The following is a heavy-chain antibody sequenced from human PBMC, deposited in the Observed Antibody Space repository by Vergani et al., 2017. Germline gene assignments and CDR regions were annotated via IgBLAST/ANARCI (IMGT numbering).Heavy chain of an antibody. CDR3: AKVYYDSSGYHRTKNWFDP. Sequence: QVQLQESGPGLVKPSETLSLTCTVSGYSISSGYYWGWIRQPPGKGLEWIGSIYHSGSTYYHPSLKSRVTISVDTSKNQFALKLSSVNAADTAVYYCAKVYYDSSGYHRTKNWFDPWGQGTLVTVSS. CDR1: GYSISSGYY. V-gene: IGHV4-38-2*02. J-gene: IGHJ5*02. D-gene: IGHD3-22*01. CDR2: IYHSGST.